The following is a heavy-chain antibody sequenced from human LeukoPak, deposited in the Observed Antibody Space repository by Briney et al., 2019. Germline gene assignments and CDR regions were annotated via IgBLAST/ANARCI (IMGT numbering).Heavy chain of an antibody. CDR2: IYYSGST. J-gene: IGHJ4*02. CDR3: ARAPGAVAGHYDY. Sequence: PSETLSLTCTVSGGSISSSSYYWGWIRQPPGKGLEWIGSIYYSGSTYYNPSLKSRVTISVDMSKNQFSLKLSSVTAADTAVYYCARAPGAVAGHYDYWGQGTLVTVSS. V-gene: IGHV4-39*07. D-gene: IGHD6-19*01. CDR1: GGSISSSSYY.